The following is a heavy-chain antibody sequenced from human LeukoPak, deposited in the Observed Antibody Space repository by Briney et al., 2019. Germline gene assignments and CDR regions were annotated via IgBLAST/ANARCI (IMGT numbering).Heavy chain of an antibody. CDR2: IYYSGST. J-gene: IGHJ4*02. D-gene: IGHD5-18*01. Sequence: SETLSLTCTVSAGSISSGGYYWSWIRQHPGKGLEWIGYIYYSGSTYYNPSLKSRVTISVDTSKNQFSLKLSSVTAADTAVYYCARYRANTENFDYWGQRTLVTVSS. CDR3: ARYRANTENFDY. V-gene: IGHV4-31*03. CDR1: AGSISSGGYY.